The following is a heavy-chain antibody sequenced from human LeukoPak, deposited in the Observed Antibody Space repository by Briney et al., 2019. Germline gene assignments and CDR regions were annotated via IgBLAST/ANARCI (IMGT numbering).Heavy chain of an antibody. J-gene: IGHJ4*02. V-gene: IGHV4-59*11. D-gene: IGHD3-10*02. Sequence: SETLSLTCDVSGDSMNNHYWSWIRQPPGKGLECVGYIHSSGRTNQNPSLKSRVTLSVDTSKNQFSLTLNSVTAADTAVYYCARAVLMETTMFICDCGQGTLVTVSS. CDR3: ARAVLMETTMFICD. CDR2: IHSSGRT. CDR1: GDSMNNHY.